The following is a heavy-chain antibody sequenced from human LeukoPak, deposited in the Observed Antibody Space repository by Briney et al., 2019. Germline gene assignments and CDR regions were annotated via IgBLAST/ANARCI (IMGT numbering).Heavy chain of an antibody. Sequence: ASVKVSFKASGYTFTGYYLHWVRQAPAQGLEWMGRSNPNCGGTNYAQKFQCRLTMTRDTSISTADKELGRLRTDDTAVYYCAREGGAYCSSTSCSFEKYNWFDPWGQGTLVTVSS. CDR2: SNPNCGGT. CDR3: AREGGAYCSSTSCSFEKYNWFDP. CDR1: GYTFTGYY. D-gene: IGHD2-2*01. V-gene: IGHV1-2*06. J-gene: IGHJ5*02.